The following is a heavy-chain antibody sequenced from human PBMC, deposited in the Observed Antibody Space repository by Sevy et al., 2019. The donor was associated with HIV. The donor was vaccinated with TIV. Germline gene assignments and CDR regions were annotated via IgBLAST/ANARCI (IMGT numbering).Heavy chain of an antibody. CDR2: IYSGVTT. CDR3: ARVSVYYYDSSGYYTTGNAFDI. V-gene: IGHV3-53*01. D-gene: IGHD3-22*01. Sequence: GGSLRLSCAASGFTVGSNYMSWVRQAPGKGLEWVSIIYSGVTTSYADSVKGRFTISRANSKNTLFLQMNSLRAEDTAVYYCARVSVYYYDSSGYYTTGNAFDIWGQGTMVTVSS. J-gene: IGHJ3*02. CDR1: GFTVGSNY.